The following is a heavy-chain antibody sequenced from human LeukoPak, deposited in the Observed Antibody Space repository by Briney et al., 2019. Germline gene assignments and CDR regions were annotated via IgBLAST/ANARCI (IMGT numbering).Heavy chain of an antibody. CDR3: ARDGVVAAGVLGMDV. CDR1: GGSISSYY. CDR2: IYYSGST. D-gene: IGHD2-2*01. Sequence: SETLFLTCTVSGGSISSYYWSWIRQPPGKGLEWIGYIYYSGSTNYNPSLKSRVSVSVDTSKNQFSLKLSSVTAADTAVYYCARDGVVAAGVLGMDVWVQGTTVTVSS. J-gene: IGHJ6*02. V-gene: IGHV4-59*01.